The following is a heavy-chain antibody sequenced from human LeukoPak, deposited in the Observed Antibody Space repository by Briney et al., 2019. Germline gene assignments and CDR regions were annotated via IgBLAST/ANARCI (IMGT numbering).Heavy chain of an antibody. CDR2: ISYDGSNK. D-gene: IGHD2-21*02. CDR3: ARDPLAYCGGDCYRTRNTYSDY. J-gene: IGHJ4*02. V-gene: IGHV3-30-3*01. Sequence: GGSLRLSCAASGFTFGSYAMHWVRQAPGKGLEWVAVISYDGSNKYYADSVKGRFTISRDNSKNTLYLQMNSLRAEDTAVYYCARDPLAYCGGDCYRTRNTYSDYWGQGTLVTVSS. CDR1: GFTFGSYA.